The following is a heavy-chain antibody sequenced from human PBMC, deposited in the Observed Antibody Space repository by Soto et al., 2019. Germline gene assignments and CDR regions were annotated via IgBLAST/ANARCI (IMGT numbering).Heavy chain of an antibody. D-gene: IGHD3-3*01. CDR1: GFTFSSYS. CDR2: ISSSSSTI. J-gene: IGHJ6*02. V-gene: IGHV3-48*02. Sequence: QSGGSLRLSCAASGFTFSSYSMNWVRQAPGKGLEWVSYISSSSSTIYYADSVKGRFTISRDNAKNSLYLQMNSLRDEDTAVYYCARDSSRSITIFGVDEGPARYYGMDVWGQGTTVTVSS. CDR3: ARDSSRSITIFGVDEGPARYYGMDV.